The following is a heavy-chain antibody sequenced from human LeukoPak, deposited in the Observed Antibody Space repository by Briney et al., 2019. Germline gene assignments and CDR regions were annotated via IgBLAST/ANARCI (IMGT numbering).Heavy chain of an antibody. J-gene: IGHJ6*03. CDR2: IRSKAYGGTT. D-gene: IGHD5-18*01. Sequence: PGGSPRLSCTASGFTFGDYAMSWFRQAPGKGLEWVGFIRSKAYGGTTECAASVKGRFTISRDDSKSIAYLQMNSLKTEDTAVYYCTSDSYGGYYYYYMDVWGKGTTVTVSS. CDR1: GFTFGDYA. V-gene: IGHV3-49*03. CDR3: TSDSYGGYYYYYMDV.